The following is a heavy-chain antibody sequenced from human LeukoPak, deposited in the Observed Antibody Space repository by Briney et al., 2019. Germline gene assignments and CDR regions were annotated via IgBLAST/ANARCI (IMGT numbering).Heavy chain of an antibody. CDR1: GYTFTSYD. J-gene: IGHJ4*02. Sequence: SVKVSCKASGYTFTSYDINWVRQAPGQGLEWMGGIIPIFGTANYAQKFQGRVTITADESTSTAYMELSSLRSEDTAVYYCARSRIENYYDSSGYYYDYWGQGTLVTVSS. CDR2: IIPIFGTA. CDR3: ARSRIENYYDSSGYYYDY. D-gene: IGHD3-22*01. V-gene: IGHV1-69*13.